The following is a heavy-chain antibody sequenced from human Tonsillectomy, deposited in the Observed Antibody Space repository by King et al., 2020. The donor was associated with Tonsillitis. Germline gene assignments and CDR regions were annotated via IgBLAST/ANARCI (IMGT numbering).Heavy chain of an antibody. V-gene: IGHV3-7*01. D-gene: IGHD3-16*01. CDR1: GFTFSSYW. J-gene: IGHJ3*02. CDR2: IKQDGSEK. Sequence: VQLVESGGGLVQPGGSLRLSCAASGFTFSSYWMSWVRQAPGKGLEWVANIKQDGSEKYYVDSVKGRFTISRDNSKNSLYLQMNRLRAEDTAVYYCARDQSDYVWGSYEGAFDIWGQGTMVTVSS. CDR3: ARDQSDYVWGSYEGAFDI.